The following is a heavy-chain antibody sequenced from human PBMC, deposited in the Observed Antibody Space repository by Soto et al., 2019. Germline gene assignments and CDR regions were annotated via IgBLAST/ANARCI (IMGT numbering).Heavy chain of an antibody. J-gene: IGHJ4*02. CDR3: AAGTNSDWYTY. Sequence: GGSLRLSCAASGFTFSSYAMSWVRQTPGKGLEWVSLFSGSGGDTYYADSVKGRLTISRDNSKNTLYLQMNSLGAEDTAVYYCAAGTNSDWYTYWGQGALVTVSS. D-gene: IGHD1-1*01. CDR1: GFTFSSYA. CDR2: FSGSGGDT. V-gene: IGHV3-23*01.